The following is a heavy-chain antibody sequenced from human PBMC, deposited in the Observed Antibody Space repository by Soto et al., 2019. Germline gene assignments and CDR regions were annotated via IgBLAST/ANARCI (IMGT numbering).Heavy chain of an antibody. CDR2: IYYGGTT. CDR1: GDSFSPNY. Sequence: SETLSLTCTVSGDSFSPNYWSWLRQFPGKGLEWVGNIYYGGTTSYNPSLKSRVTISLETSKNQFSLRLTSVTAADTAVYYCAKEKISTSCCNWFDPWGQGTLVTVSS. J-gene: IGHJ5*02. D-gene: IGHD2-2*01. CDR3: AKEKISTSCCNWFDP. V-gene: IGHV4-59*12.